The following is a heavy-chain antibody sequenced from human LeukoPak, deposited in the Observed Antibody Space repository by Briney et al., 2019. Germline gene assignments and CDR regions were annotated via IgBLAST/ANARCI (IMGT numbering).Heavy chain of an antibody. CDR1: GGSISSGGYS. CDR2: IYHSGST. CDR3: ARHYYDSTGAEKNAFDI. J-gene: IGHJ3*02. Sequence: SQTLSLTCAVSGGSISSGGYSWSWIRQPPGKGLEWIGYIYHSGSTYYNPSLKSRVTISVDRSKNQFSLKLSSVTAADTAVYYCARHYYDSTGAEKNAFDIWGQGTMVTVSS. D-gene: IGHD3-22*01. V-gene: IGHV4-30-2*01.